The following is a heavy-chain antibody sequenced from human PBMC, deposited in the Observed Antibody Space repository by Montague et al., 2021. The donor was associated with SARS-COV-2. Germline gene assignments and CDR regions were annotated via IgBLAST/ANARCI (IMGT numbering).Heavy chain of an antibody. V-gene: IGHV4-38-2*02. D-gene: IGHD2-2*01. CDR3: ARGSISYDADDASYGMAV. J-gene: IGHJ6*04. CDR2: IYRNGNT. Sequence: SETLSLTCTVSGYSISSGDHWGWIRQPPGKGLEWIGRIYRNGNTYYNPSLKSRVTISVDTSKNQFSLKLRSVTAADTAVYYCARGSISYDADDASYGMAVWDEGATVTVST. CDR1: GYSISSGDH.